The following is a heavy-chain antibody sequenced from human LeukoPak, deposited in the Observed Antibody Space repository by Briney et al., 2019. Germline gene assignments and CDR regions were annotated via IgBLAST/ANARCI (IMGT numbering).Heavy chain of an antibody. CDR3: AKDREGTIADYFDY. D-gene: IGHD1-7*01. J-gene: IGHJ4*02. Sequence: GGSLRPSCAASGFAFSIYAMSWVRQAPGEGLEWVSGITDSGGNTYYADSVKGRFTISRDNSKDTLYLQMNSLRGEDTAVYYCAKDREGTIADYFDYWGQGTLVTVSS. V-gene: IGHV3-23*01. CDR2: ITDSGGNT. CDR1: GFAFSIYA.